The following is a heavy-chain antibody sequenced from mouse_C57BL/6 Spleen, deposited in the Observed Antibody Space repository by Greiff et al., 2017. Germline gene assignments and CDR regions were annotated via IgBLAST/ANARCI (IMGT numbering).Heavy chain of an antibody. CDR2: INPSNGGT. J-gene: IGHJ1*03. V-gene: IGHV1-53*01. Sequence: QVQLQQPGTELVKPGASVKLSCKASGYNFTSNWMHWVKQRPGQGLEWIGNINPSNGGTNYNEKFKSKATLTVDKSSSTAYMQLSSLTSEDSAVYYCARSAMGRYFDVWGTGTTVTVSS. D-gene: IGHD2-1*01. CDR1: GYNFTSNW. CDR3: ARSAMGRYFDV.